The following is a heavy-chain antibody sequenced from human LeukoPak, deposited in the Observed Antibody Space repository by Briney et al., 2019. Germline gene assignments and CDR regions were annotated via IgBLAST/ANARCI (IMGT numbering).Heavy chain of an antibody. Sequence: VASVKVSCKASGYTFTSHYMHWVRQAPGQGLEWMGIINPSGGSTSYAQKFQGRVTMTRDTSTSTVYMELSSLRSEDTAVYYCARDTVIEKYDYWGQGTLVTVSS. CDR2: INPSGGST. CDR1: GYTFTSHY. CDR3: ARDTVIEKYDY. J-gene: IGHJ4*02. V-gene: IGHV1-46*01. D-gene: IGHD4-11*01.